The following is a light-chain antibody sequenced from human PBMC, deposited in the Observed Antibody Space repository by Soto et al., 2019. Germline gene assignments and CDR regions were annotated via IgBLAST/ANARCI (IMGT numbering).Light chain of an antibody. CDR1: QRISRW. V-gene: IGKV1-5*03. CDR2: KAS. Sequence: DIPMTQSPSTLSASVGDRVTITCRASQRISRWLAWYQQKPGKAPKLLIYKASSLESGVPSRFSGSGSGTEFTLTISSLQPDDFATYDCQQYNTYSTFGQGTKVEIK. J-gene: IGKJ1*01. CDR3: QQYNTYST.